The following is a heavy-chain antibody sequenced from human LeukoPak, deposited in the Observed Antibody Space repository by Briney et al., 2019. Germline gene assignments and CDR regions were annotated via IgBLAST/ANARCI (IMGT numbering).Heavy chain of an antibody. V-gene: IGHV4-39*01. Sequence: SETLSLTCTVSGGSIRSSYYYWGWIRQPPGKGLEWIGSIYYSGSTYYNPSLKSRVTISVDTSKNQFSLKLSSVTAADTAVYYCARLPRDNWNSESMDVWGQGTTVTVSS. CDR3: ARLPRDNWNSESMDV. CDR1: GGSIRSSYYY. CDR2: IYYSGST. J-gene: IGHJ6*02. D-gene: IGHD1-1*01.